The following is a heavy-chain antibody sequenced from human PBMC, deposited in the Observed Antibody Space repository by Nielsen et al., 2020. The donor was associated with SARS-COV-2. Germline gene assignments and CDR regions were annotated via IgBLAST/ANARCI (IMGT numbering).Heavy chain of an antibody. CDR3: ARGKVAGS. J-gene: IGHJ4*02. Sequence: SETLSLTCAVYGGSFSGYYWSWIRQPPGKGLEWIGEINHSGSTNYNPSLKSRVTISVDTSKNQFSLKLSSVTAADTAVYYCARGKVAGSWGQGTLVTVSS. CDR2: INHSGST. V-gene: IGHV4-34*01. D-gene: IGHD6-19*01. CDR1: GGSFSGYY.